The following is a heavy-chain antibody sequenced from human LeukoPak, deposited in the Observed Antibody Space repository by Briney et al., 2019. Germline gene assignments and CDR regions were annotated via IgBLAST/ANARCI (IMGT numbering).Heavy chain of an antibody. J-gene: IGHJ4*02. CDR2: ISAYNGNT. CDR1: GYSFTDYF. D-gene: IGHD6-19*01. CDR3: ARKAVAGTGKFDY. Sequence: ASVKVSFKSSGYSFTDYFIIWVRQAPGQGLEWMGWISAYNGNTNYAQTLQGRVTMTTDTSTSTAYMELRSLRSDDTALYYCARKAVAGTGKFDYWGQGTLVTVSS. V-gene: IGHV1-18*04.